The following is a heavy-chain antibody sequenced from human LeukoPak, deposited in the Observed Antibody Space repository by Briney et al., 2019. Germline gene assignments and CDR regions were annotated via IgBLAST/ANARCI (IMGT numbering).Heavy chain of an antibody. V-gene: IGHV3-11*04. CDR1: GFTFSDYY. J-gene: IGHJ3*02. CDR3: ASFLQDVWLSDAFDI. Sequence: SGGSLRLSCAASGFTFSDYYMSWIRQAPGKGLEWVSYISSSSSTIYYADSVKGRFTISRDNAKNSLYLQMNSLRAEDTAVYYCASFLQDVWLSDAFDIWGQGTMVTVSS. CDR2: ISSSSSTI. D-gene: IGHD3-22*01.